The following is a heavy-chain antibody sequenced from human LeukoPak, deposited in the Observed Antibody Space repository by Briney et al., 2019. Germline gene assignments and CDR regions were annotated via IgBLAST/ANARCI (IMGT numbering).Heavy chain of an antibody. CDR3: ARAQQGADGDFDY. CDR2: INPSGGST. D-gene: IGHD3-10*01. Sequence: ASVKVSCKASGYTFTGYYMHWVRQAPGQGLEWMGIINPSGGSTSYAQKFQGRVTMTRDMSTSTVYMELSSLRSEDTAVYYCARAQQGADGDFDYWGQGTLVTVSS. J-gene: IGHJ4*02. CDR1: GYTFTGYY. V-gene: IGHV1-46*01.